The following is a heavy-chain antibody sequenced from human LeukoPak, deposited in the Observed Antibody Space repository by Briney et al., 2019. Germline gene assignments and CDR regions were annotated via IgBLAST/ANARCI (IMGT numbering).Heavy chain of an antibody. J-gene: IGHJ6*02. CDR1: GFTFSSYA. V-gene: IGHV3-30-3*01. Sequence: GGSLSLSCAASGFTFSSYAMHWVRQAPGKGLEWVAVISYDGSNKYYADSVKGRFTISRDNSKNTLYLQMNSLRAEDTAVYYCARAGGCSSTSCYYYGIDVWGQGTTVTVSS. CDR3: ARAGGCSSTSCYYYGIDV. CDR2: ISYDGSNK. D-gene: IGHD2-2*01.